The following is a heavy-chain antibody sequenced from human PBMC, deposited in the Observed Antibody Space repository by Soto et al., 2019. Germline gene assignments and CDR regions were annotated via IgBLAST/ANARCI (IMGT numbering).Heavy chain of an antibody. CDR2: IYYSGRT. V-gene: IGHV4-31*03. D-gene: IGHD3-22*01. J-gene: IGHJ5*02. Sequence: QVQLQESGPGLVKPSQTLSLACSVSGDSINSGAYFWTWIRQHPEKGLEWIGYIYYSGRTYYNPSLKSRLTLSIDTSKNQFSLKLTSVTAADTAVYYCAREWASDTSSPSGRLDPWGQGTLVTVSS. CDR1: GDSINSGAYF. CDR3: AREWASDTSSPSGRLDP.